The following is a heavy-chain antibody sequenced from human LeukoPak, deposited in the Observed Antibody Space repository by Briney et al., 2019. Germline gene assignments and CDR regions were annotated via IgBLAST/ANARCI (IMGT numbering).Heavy chain of an antibody. CDR1: GGSISSNAYY. J-gene: IGHJ4*02. CDR3: ARGPRKIYYGSGSYLNY. V-gene: IGHV4-39*01. D-gene: IGHD3-10*01. CDR2: IYYSGTT. Sequence: PSETLSLTCTVSGGSISSNAYYWGWIRRPPGKGLEWIGSIYYSGTTYYNPSLKSRVTISVDTSKNQFSLKLSSVTAADTAVYYCARGPRKIYYGSGSYLNYWGQGTLVTVSS.